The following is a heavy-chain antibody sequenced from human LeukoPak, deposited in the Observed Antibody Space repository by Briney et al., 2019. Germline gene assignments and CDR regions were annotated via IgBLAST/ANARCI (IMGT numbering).Heavy chain of an antibody. J-gene: IGHJ4*02. V-gene: IGHV3-48*01. Sequence: GGSLRLSCAASGFTISSYSMNWVRQAPGKGLEWASYISSSSSTIYYADSVKGRFTISRDNAKNSLYLQMNSLRAEDTAVYYCATGIGIAAAEPPYYFDYWGQGTLVTVSS. D-gene: IGHD6-13*01. CDR3: ATGIGIAAAEPPYYFDY. CDR1: GFTISSYS. CDR2: ISSSSSTI.